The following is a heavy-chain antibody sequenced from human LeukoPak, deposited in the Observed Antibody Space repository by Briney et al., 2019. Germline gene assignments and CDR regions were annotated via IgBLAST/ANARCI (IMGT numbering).Heavy chain of an antibody. J-gene: IGHJ6*03. CDR1: GGSISSSSYY. V-gene: IGHV4-39*01. Sequence: SETLSLTCTVSGGSISSSSYYWGWIRQPPGKGPEWIGSIYYSGSTYYNPSLKSRVTISVDTSKNQFSLKLSSVTAADTAVYYCARFGSGYYYYYYYMDVWGKGTTVTVSS. CDR2: IYYSGST. D-gene: IGHD2-15*01. CDR3: ARFGSGYYYYYYYMDV.